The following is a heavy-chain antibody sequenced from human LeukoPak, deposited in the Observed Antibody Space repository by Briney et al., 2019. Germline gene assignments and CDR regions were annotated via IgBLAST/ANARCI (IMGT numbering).Heavy chain of an antibody. CDR3: ARGRYSSTTYYFDS. CDR2: IKKDGSET. Sequence: GGSLRLSCAASGVTFSSSCMSRVRQAPGKGLEWVANIKKDGSETYYVDSVKGRFTISRDNAKNSLYLQMNSLRAEDTAIYYCARGRYSSTTYYFDSWGQGTLVTVSS. J-gene: IGHJ4*02. V-gene: IGHV3-7*03. D-gene: IGHD6-13*01. CDR1: GVTFSSSC.